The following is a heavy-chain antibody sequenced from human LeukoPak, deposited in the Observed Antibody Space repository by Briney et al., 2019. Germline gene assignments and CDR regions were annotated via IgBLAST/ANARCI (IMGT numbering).Heavy chain of an antibody. Sequence: SETLSLTCTVSGDSISTYYWSWIRQPPGEGLEWIGYIHYSGSTNYNPSLKSRVTISVDTSKNQFSLNLNSVTAADTAVYYCARAVAYGIDTGYFDYWGQGTLVTVSS. V-gene: IGHV4-59*01. CDR3: ARAVAYGIDTGYFDY. CDR1: GDSISTYY. D-gene: IGHD2-8*02. J-gene: IGHJ4*02. CDR2: IHYSGST.